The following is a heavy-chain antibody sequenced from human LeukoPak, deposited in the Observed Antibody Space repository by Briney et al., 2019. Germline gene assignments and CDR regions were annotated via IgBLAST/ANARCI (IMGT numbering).Heavy chain of an antibody. D-gene: IGHD3-10*01. CDR1: GGTFSSYA. CDR3: AAFYGSGSY. CDR2: IIPIFGTA. Sequence: ASVKVSCKASGGTFSSYAISWVRPAPGQGLEWMGGIIPIFGTANYAQKFQGRVTITADKSTSTAYMELSSLRSEDTAVYYCAAFYGSGSYWGQGTLVTVSS. V-gene: IGHV1-69*06. J-gene: IGHJ4*02.